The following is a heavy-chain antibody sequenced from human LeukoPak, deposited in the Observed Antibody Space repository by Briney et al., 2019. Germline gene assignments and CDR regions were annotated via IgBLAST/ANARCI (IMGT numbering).Heavy chain of an antibody. CDR3: ARGGKGYSYAYFDY. CDR1: GFTFSSYA. V-gene: IGHV3-23*01. D-gene: IGHD5-18*01. CDR2: ISDSGGTT. Sequence: GGSLRLSCAASGFTFSSYAMSWVRPAPGKGLEWVSIISDSGGTTYYADSVKGRFTISRDNSKNTLYLQMSSLRPADTAVYYCARGGKGYSYAYFDYWGQGTLVTVSS. J-gene: IGHJ4*02.